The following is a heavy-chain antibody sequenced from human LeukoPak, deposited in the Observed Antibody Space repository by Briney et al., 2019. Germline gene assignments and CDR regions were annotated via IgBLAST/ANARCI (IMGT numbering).Heavy chain of an antibody. CDR1: GDSVSSKSVA. J-gene: IGHJ4*02. D-gene: IGHD1-1*01. V-gene: IGHV6-1*01. CDR2: TYYRSKWFN. CDR3: AELEQGY. Sequence: SQTLSLTCGISGDSVSSKSVAWNWIRQSPSRGLEWLGRTYYRSKWFNDYAVSVKGRITINPDTSKNHFSLQLNSMTPEDTAVYYCAELEQGYWGQGTLVTVSS.